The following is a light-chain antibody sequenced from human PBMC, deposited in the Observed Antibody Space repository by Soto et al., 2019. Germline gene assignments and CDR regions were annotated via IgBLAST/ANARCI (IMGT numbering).Light chain of an antibody. J-gene: IGLJ1*01. CDR1: SSDVGGYNY. Sequence: QSALTQPASLSGSPGQSITISCTGTSSDVGGYNYVSWYQQHPGKAPKLIIYDVTNRPSGVSNRFFGSKSGNTASLTISGLQAEDEADYYCSSYRASSTTHYVFGTGTKLTGL. CDR2: DVT. CDR3: SSYRASSTTHYV. V-gene: IGLV2-14*03.